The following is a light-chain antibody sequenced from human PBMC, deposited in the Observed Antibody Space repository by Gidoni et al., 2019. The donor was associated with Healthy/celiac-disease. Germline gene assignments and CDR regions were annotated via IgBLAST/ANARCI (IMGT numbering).Light chain of an antibody. V-gene: IGKV1-39*01. Sequence: DIQKTQSPSSLCASVGDRVTITCRASESISSYLNWYQQKPGKAPKLLIYAASSLQSGVPSRFSGSGSGTDFTLTISSLQPEDFATYYCQQSYSTPYTFGQXTKLEIK. J-gene: IGKJ2*01. CDR3: QQSYSTPYT. CDR1: ESISSY. CDR2: AAS.